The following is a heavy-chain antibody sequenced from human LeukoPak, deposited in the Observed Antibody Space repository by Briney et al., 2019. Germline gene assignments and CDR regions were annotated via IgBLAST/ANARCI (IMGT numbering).Heavy chain of an antibody. CDR2: LCCSGST. V-gene: IGHV4-39*07. CDR1: GGSISSSSYY. Sequence: SETLSLTCTVSGGSISSSSYYWGRIPQPPGKGLEWIGSLCCSGSTYYHTSLTSRVTISVDTCKNQCSLKLSPVTAADTAVYYCAREGGSVSVVTGLVNWFDPWGQGTLVTVSS. J-gene: IGHJ5*02. D-gene: IGHD4-23*01. CDR3: AREGGSVSVVTGLVNWFDP.